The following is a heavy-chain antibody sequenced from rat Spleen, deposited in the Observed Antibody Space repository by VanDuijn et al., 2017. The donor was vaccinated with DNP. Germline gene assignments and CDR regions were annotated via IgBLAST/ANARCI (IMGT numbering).Heavy chain of an antibody. J-gene: IGHJ3*01. CDR1: GFSLTNYG. CDR2: IWGDGNT. Sequence: QVQLKESGPVLVQASETLSLTCTVSGFSLTNYGVIWVRQSPGKGLEWMGIIWGDGNTDYNSALKSRLTISRDTSKNQVFLKMNSLQPEDIGTYYCARHTHGHYFDYWGQGTLVTVSS. CDR3: ARHTHGHYFDY. V-gene: IGHV2S75*01. D-gene: IGHD3-2*01.